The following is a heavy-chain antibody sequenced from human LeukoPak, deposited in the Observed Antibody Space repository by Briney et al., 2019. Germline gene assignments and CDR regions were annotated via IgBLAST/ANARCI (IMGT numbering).Heavy chain of an antibody. J-gene: IGHJ5*02. Sequence: SETLSLTCAVYGGSFSGYYWSWIRQPPGKGLEWIGEINHSGSTNYNPSLKSRVTISVDTSKNQFSLKLSSVTAADTAVYYCARVPEHYDSSGYYLGNWFDPWGQGTLVTVSS. CDR3: ARVPEHYDSSGYYLGNWFDP. V-gene: IGHV4-34*01. CDR2: INHSGST. D-gene: IGHD3-22*01. CDR1: GGSFSGYY.